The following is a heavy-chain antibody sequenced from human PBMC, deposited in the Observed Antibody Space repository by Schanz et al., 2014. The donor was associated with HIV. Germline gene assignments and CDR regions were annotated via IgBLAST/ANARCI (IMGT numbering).Heavy chain of an antibody. CDR2: ISPDGDTQ. V-gene: IGHV3-33*05. D-gene: IGHD3-10*01. Sequence: QVQLVQSGGGVVQPGRSLRLSCAASGFTFSSYVMHWVRQAPGKGLEWVARISPDGDTQHYADSVKGRFTISRDASKNALYLQMNSLRAEDTAVYYCARDNSGSIDYWGQGTLVTVSS. CDR3: ARDNSGSIDY. CDR1: GFTFSSYV. J-gene: IGHJ4*02.